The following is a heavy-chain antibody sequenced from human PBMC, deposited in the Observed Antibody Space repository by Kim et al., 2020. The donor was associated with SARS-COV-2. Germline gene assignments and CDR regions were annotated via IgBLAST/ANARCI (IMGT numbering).Heavy chain of an antibody. CDR1: GGSFSGYY. D-gene: IGHD3-10*01. CDR2: INHSGST. CDR3: ARGLRRLLWFGEENWFDP. J-gene: IGHJ5*02. V-gene: IGHV4-34*01. Sequence: SETLSLTCAVYGGSFSGYYWSWIRQPPGKGLEWIGEINHSGSTNYNPSLKSRVTISVDTSKNQFSLKLSSVTAADTAVYYCARGLRRLLWFGEENWFDPWGQGTLVTVSS.